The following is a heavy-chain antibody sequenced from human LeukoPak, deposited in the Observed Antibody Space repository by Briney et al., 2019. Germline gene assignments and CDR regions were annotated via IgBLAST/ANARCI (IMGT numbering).Heavy chain of an antibody. CDR1: GGSISSGGYS. CDR3: ARGSGANWFDP. CDR2: IYHSGST. Sequence: PSQTLSLTCAVSGGSISSGGYSWSWIRQPPGKGLEWIGYIYHSGSTYYNPSLKSRVTISVDRSKNQFSLKLSSATAADTAVYYCARGSGANWFDPWGQGTLVTVSS. J-gene: IGHJ5*02. V-gene: IGHV4-30-2*01. D-gene: IGHD2-15*01.